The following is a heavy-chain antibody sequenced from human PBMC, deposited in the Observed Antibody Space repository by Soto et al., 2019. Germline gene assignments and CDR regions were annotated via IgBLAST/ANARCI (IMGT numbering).Heavy chain of an antibody. V-gene: IGHV3-30*18. CDR1: GFTFSSYG. J-gene: IGHJ4*02. CDR2: ISYDGSNK. CDR3: AKVGYSGSYFDY. Sequence: QVQLVESGGGVVQPGRSLRLSCAASGFTFSSYGMHWVSQAPGKGLEWVAVISYDGSNKYYADSVKGRFTISRDNSKNPLYLQMNSLRAEDTAVYYCAKVGYSGSYFDYWGQGTLVTVSS. D-gene: IGHD1-26*01.